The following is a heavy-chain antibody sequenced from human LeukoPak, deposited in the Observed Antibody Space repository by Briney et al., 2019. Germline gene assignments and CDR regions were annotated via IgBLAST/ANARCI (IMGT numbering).Heavy chain of an antibody. CDR1: GITFSNYA. Sequence: GGALRLSCVASGITFSNYAVSWVRQAPGKGLEWVSAISEVGGNTYYTDSVEGRFTISRDNSKNTLYLQMSSLRAEDTAVYYCATSSAYCSSTNCYKFPDYWGQGTLVTVSS. V-gene: IGHV3-23*01. J-gene: IGHJ4*02. CDR3: ATSSAYCSSTNCYKFPDY. CDR2: ISEVGGNT. D-gene: IGHD2-2*02.